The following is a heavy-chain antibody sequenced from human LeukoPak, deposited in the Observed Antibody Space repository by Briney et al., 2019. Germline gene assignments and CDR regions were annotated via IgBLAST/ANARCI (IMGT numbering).Heavy chain of an antibody. CDR2: INPNSGGT. J-gene: IGHJ4*02. V-gene: IGHV1-2*04. Sequence: GGSLRLSCAASGFKFSGSSMHWVRQAPGQGLEWMGWINPNSGGTNYAQKFQGWVTMTRDTSISTAYMELSRLRSDDTAVYYCARTAAAGIGLDYWGQGTLVTVSS. CDR1: GFKFSGSS. CDR3: ARTAAAGIGLDY. D-gene: IGHD6-13*01.